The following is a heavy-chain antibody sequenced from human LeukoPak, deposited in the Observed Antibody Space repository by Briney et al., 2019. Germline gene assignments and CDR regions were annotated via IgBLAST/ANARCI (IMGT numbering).Heavy chain of an antibody. CDR2: ISGSGGST. CDR1: GFTFSSYA. J-gene: IGHJ4*02. Sequence: GGSLRLSCAASGFTFSSYAMSWVRQAPGKGLEWVSAISGSGGSTYYADSVKGRFTISRDNSKNTLYLQMNSLRAEDTAVYYCAKQRIVGYYGSGSYYNAYYFDYWGQGTLVTVSS. D-gene: IGHD3-10*01. CDR3: AKQRIVGYYGSGSYYNAYYFDY. V-gene: IGHV3-23*01.